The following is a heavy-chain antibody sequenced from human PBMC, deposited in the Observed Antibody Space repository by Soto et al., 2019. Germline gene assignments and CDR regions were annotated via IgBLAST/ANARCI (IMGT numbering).Heavy chain of an antibody. D-gene: IGHD3-22*01. CDR3: AGVSFFDISAYVFEY. Sequence: PSETLSLTCTVSGGSINGYYWSWIRQPPGKGLEWIGYMYYRGSTNYNPSLKSRVTISVDTSKNQFSLHLTSVTAADTAVYYCAGVSFFDISAYVFEYWGQGTLVTVSS. CDR1: GGSINGYY. V-gene: IGHV4-59*01. CDR2: MYYRGST. J-gene: IGHJ4*02.